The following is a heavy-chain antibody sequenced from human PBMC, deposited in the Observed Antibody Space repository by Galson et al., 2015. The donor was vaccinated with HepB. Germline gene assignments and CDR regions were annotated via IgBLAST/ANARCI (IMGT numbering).Heavy chain of an antibody. V-gene: IGHV1-69*04. CDR1: GGTFSSYA. CDR2: IIPILGIA. Sequence: SVKVSCKASGGTFSSYAISWVRQAPGQGLEWMGRIIPILGIANYAQKFQGRVTITADKSTSTAYMELSSLRSEDTAVYYCARQDIVVVPAAMVERMDVWGQGTTVTVSS. D-gene: IGHD2-2*01. CDR3: ARQDIVVVPAAMVERMDV. J-gene: IGHJ6*02.